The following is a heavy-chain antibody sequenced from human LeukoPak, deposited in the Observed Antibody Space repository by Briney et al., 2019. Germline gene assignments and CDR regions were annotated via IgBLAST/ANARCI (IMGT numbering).Heavy chain of an antibody. V-gene: IGHV1-8*03. J-gene: IGHJ3*02. CDR2: MNPKSGDT. CDR3: ARAPIAARVDI. CDR1: GYSFTNYD. Sequence: ASVKVSCKASGYSFTNYDINWVRQATGQGLEWMGWMNPKSGDTGYSQKFQGRVFITRDTSINTAYMELSSLGSDDTAVYYCARAPIAARVDIWGQGTMVTVSS. D-gene: IGHD6-6*01.